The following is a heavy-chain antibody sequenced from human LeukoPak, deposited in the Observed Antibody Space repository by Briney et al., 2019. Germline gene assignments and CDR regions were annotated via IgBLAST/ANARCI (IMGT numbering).Heavy chain of an antibody. V-gene: IGHV3-7*01. CDR1: GFTFSSYW. Sequence: EGSLRLSCAASGFTFSSYWMSWVRQAPGKGLEWVANIKRDGSEKYYVDSVKGRFTISRDNAKNSLYLQMNSLRAEDTAVYYCARDLRAGATPNYFDYWGQGTLVTVSS. J-gene: IGHJ4*02. CDR2: IKRDGSEK. D-gene: IGHD1-26*01. CDR3: ARDLRAGATPNYFDY.